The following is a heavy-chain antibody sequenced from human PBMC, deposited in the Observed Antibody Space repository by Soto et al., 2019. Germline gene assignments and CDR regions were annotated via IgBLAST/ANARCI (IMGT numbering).Heavy chain of an antibody. CDR3: SIGGGGRITIFGVVRNHFDY. D-gene: IGHD3-3*01. J-gene: IGHJ4*02. CDR1: GYTFTSYA. V-gene: IGHV1-3*01. Sequence: EASVKVSCKASGYTFTSYAMHWVRQAPGQRLEWMGWINAGNGNTKYSQKFQGRVTITRDTSASTAYMELSSLRSEDTAVYYCSIGGGGRITIFGVVRNHFDYWGQGTLVTVSS. CDR2: INAGNGNT.